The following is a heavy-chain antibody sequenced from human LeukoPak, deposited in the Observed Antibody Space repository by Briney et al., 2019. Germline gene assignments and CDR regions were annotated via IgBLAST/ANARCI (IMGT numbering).Heavy chain of an antibody. Sequence: SGTLSLTCAVSGGSSSSSNWWSWVREPPGKELEWIGEIYHSGSTNYNPSLKSRVTISVDKSKNQFSLKLSSVTAADTAVYYCARLLNYGSGSYDWFDPWGQGTLVTVSS. D-gene: IGHD3-10*01. CDR3: ARLLNYGSGSYDWFDP. V-gene: IGHV4-4*02. CDR2: IYHSGST. CDR1: GGSSSSSNW. J-gene: IGHJ5*02.